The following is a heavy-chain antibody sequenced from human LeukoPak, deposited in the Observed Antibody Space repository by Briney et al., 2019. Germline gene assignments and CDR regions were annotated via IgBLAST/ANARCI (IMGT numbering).Heavy chain of an antibody. CDR2: ISGSGDST. CDR1: GFTFSSYA. Sequence: QTGGSLRLSCAASGFTFSSYAMSWVRQAPGKGLEWVSAISGSGDSTYYGDSVKGRFTISRDNSKNTLYLQMNSLRAEDMAVYYCAKTRPLDSSSWSHGDYWGQGTLVTVSS. CDR3: AKTRPLDSSSWSHGDY. V-gene: IGHV3-23*01. J-gene: IGHJ4*02. D-gene: IGHD6-13*01.